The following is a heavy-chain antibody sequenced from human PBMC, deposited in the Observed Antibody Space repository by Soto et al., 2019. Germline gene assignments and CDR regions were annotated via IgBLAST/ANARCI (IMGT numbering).Heavy chain of an antibody. CDR3: ARDSGAAAGPYGGYYGMDV. J-gene: IGHJ6*02. V-gene: IGHV4-4*02. D-gene: IGHD6-13*01. CDR1: GGSISSSNW. Sequence: PSETLSLTCAVSGGSISSSNWWSWVRQPPGKGLEWIGEIYHSGSTNYNPPLKSRVTISVDKSKNQFSLKLSSVTAADTAVYYCARDSGAAAGPYGGYYGMDVCGQGTTLIFSS. CDR2: IYHSGST.